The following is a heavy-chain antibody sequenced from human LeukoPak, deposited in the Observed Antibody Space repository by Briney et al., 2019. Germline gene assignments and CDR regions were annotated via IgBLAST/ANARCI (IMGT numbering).Heavy chain of an antibody. Sequence: PGGSLRLSCAASGFTVSDNYLSWVRQAPGKGLQWVSFINSGGYTSYADSVKGRFTISRDNSKNTLYLQLNNLRADGTAVYYCARRPVNAYSFDSWGQGTLVTVSS. V-gene: IGHV3-53*01. CDR1: GFTVSDNY. J-gene: IGHJ4*02. D-gene: IGHD3-16*01. CDR2: INSGGYT. CDR3: ARRPVNAYSFDS.